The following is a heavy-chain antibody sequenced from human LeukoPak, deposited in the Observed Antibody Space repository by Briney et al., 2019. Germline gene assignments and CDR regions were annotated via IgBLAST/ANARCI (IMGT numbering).Heavy chain of an antibody. CDR1: GFTFDDYA. Sequence: GGSLRLSCAASGFTFDDYAMHWVRQAPGKGLEWVSGISWNSGSIGYADSGKGRFTISRDNAKNSLYLQMNSLRAEDTALYYCAKGGSGGAHFDYWGQGTLVTVSS. D-gene: IGHD3-10*01. CDR3: AKGGSGGAHFDY. CDR2: ISWNSGSI. V-gene: IGHV3-9*01. J-gene: IGHJ4*02.